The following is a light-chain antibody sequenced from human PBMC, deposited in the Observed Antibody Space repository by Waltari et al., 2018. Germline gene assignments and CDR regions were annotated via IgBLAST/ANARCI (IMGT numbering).Light chain of an antibody. V-gene: IGKV3-15*01. CDR3: QQYSTWPPWT. CDR1: QSVNSN. Sequence: DIVTTQSPATLSVSPGERATLSCRTSQSVNSNLAWYQQKPGQAPRLLVFGASTRATGIPARFTGSGSETEFTLTISSLQSEDFAIYYCQQYSTWPPWTFGQGTKVDIK. J-gene: IGKJ1*01. CDR2: GAS.